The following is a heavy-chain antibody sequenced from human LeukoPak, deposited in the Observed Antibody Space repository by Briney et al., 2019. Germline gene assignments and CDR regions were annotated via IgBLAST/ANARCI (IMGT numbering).Heavy chain of an antibody. D-gene: IGHD1-26*01. CDR1: GGSITSSSYY. CDR3: ASTGVGASSSDFDY. CDR2: TYYSGST. J-gene: IGHJ4*02. Sequence: SETLSLTCTVSGGSITSSSYYWGWIRQPPGKGLEWIGSTYYSGSTYYNPFLKSRVTISVDTSKNQFSLKLSSVTAADAAVYYCASTGVGASSSDFDYWGQGTLVTVSS. V-gene: IGHV4-39*01.